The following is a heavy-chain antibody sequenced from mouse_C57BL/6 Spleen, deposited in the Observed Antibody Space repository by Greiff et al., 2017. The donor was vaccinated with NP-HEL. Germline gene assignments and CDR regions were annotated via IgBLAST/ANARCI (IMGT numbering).Heavy chain of an antibody. CDR2: IDPSDSET. Sequence: QVQLQQSGAELVRPGSSVKLSCKASGYTFTSYWMHWVKQRPIQGLEWIGNIDPSDSETHYNQKFKDKATLTVDKSSSTAYMQLSSLTSEDSAVYYCARVGYYGSSYSYYFDYWGQGTTLTVSS. CDR1: GYTFTSYW. V-gene: IGHV1-52*01. J-gene: IGHJ2*01. D-gene: IGHD1-1*01. CDR3: ARVGYYGSSYSYYFDY.